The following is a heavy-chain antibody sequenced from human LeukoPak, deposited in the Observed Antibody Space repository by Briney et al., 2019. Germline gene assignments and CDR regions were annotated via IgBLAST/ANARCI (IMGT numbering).Heavy chain of an antibody. J-gene: IGHJ4*02. Sequence: SVKVFCKASGGTFSSYAISWVRQAPGQGLEWMGGTIPIFGTANYAQKFQGRVTITADESTSTAYMELSSLRSEDTAVYYCARAARYSSGWCPFDYWGQGTLVTVSS. CDR2: TIPIFGTA. V-gene: IGHV1-69*01. D-gene: IGHD6-19*01. CDR3: ARAARYSSGWCPFDY. CDR1: GGTFSSYA.